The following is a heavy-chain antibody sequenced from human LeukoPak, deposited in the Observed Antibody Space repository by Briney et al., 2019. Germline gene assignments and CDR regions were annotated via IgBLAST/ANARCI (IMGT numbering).Heavy chain of an antibody. CDR1: SGSISSGSYC. V-gene: IGHV4-39*01. D-gene: IGHD3-3*01. J-gene: IGHJ4*02. CDR2: IYYSGST. CDR3: ARCGYYDFWSGYDPATFDY. Sequence: PSETLSLTCTVSSGSISSGSYCWGWIRQPPGKGLEWMGSIYYSGSTYYKPSLKSRVTISVDTSKNQFSLKLNSVTAADTAVYYCARCGYYDFWSGYDPATFDYWGQGTLVTVSS.